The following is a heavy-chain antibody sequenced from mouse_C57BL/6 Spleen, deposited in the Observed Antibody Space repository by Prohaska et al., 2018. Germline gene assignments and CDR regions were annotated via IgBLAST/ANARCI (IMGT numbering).Heavy chain of an antibody. V-gene: IGHV1-12*01. D-gene: IGHD1-1*01. CDR2: IYPGNGDT. J-gene: IGHJ1*03. CDR1: GYTFTSYN. Sequence: MSCKASGYTFTSYNMHWVKQTPRQGLEWIGAIYPGNGDTSYNQKFKGKATLTVDKSSSTAYMQLSSLTSEDSAVYFGARAYYYGSSYWYLDVWGTGTTVTVSS. CDR3: ARAYYYGSSYWYLDV.